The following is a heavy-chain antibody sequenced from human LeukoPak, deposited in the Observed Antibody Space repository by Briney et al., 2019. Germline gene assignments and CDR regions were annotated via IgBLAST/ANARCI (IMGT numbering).Heavy chain of an antibody. J-gene: IGHJ6*03. V-gene: IGHV3-23*01. CDR2: ISGSGDNT. CDR3: AKNPPNYYYYMDV. CDR1: GFTFSSYA. Sequence: GGSLRLSCAASGFTFSSYAMAWVRQAPGKGLESVSAISGSGDNTYYADSVKGRFTISRDNSKNTLYLQMNSLRAEDTAVYYCAKNPPNYYYYMDVWGKGTTVTVSS.